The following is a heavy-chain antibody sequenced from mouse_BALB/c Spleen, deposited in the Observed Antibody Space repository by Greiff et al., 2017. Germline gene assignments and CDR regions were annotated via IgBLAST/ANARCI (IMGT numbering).Heavy chain of an antibody. V-gene: IGHV3-2*02. CDR2: ISYSGST. J-gene: IGHJ4*01. D-gene: IGHD1-1*01. CDR1: GYSITSDYA. CDR3: ARLGGSSSYAMDY. Sequence: EVQLVESGPGLVKPSQSLSLTCTVTGYSITSDYAWNWIRQFPGNKLEWMGYISYSGSTSYNPSLKSRISITRDTSKNQFFLQLNSVTTEDTATYYCARLGGSSSYAMDYWGQGTSVTVSS.